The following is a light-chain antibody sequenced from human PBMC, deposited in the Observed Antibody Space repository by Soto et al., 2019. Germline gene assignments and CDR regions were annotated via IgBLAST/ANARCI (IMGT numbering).Light chain of an antibody. V-gene: IGLV2-14*01. Sequence: QSALTQPASVSGSPGQSITISCTGTSSDVGGYNYVSWYQQHPGKAPKLMIYDVINRPSGVSNRFSGSKSGNTASLTISGRQAEDEADYYCSSYTSSSTLVFGGGTQLAVL. J-gene: IGLJ2*01. CDR2: DVI. CDR1: SSDVGGYNY. CDR3: SSYTSSSTLV.